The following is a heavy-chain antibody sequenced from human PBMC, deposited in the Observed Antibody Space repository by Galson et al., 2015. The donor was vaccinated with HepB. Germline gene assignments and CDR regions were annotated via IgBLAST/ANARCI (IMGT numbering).Heavy chain of an antibody. D-gene: IGHD6-6*01. J-gene: IGHJ6*02. CDR1: GFTFSSYS. CDR3: AGPVVGLYSSSSQPRGANYYYYGMDV. CDR2: ISSSSSYI. Sequence: SLRLSCAASGFTFSSYSMNWVRQAPGKGLEWVSSISSSSSYIYYADSVKGRFTISRDNAKNPLYLQMNSLRAEDTAVYYCAGPVVGLYSSSSQPRGANYYYYGMDVWGQGTTVTVSS. V-gene: IGHV3-21*01.